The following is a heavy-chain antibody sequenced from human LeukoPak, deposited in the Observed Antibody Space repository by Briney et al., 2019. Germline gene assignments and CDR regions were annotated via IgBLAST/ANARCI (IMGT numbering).Heavy chain of an antibody. V-gene: IGHV4-59*01. D-gene: IGHD6-19*01. CDR1: GGSISSYY. CDR2: IYYSGST. Sequence: SETLSLTCTASGGSISSYYWSWIRQPPGKGLEWIGYIYYSGSTNYNPSLKSRVTISVDTSKSQFSLKLSSVTAADTAVYYCARDLAGTFGPKTYYGMDVWGQGTTVTVSS. CDR3: ARDLAGTFGPKTYYGMDV. J-gene: IGHJ6*02.